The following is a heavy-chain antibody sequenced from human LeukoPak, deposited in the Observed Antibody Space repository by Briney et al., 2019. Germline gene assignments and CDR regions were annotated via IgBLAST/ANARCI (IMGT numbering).Heavy chain of an antibody. J-gene: IGHJ4*02. CDR2: ISGSGGST. V-gene: IGHV3-23*01. CDR3: AKEPAQGIGWSYHYFDY. D-gene: IGHD3-16*02. CDR1: GFTFSSYA. Sequence: GGSLRLSCAASGFTFSSYAMSWVRQAPGKGLEWVSAISGSGGSTYYADSVNGRFTISRDDSKNTLYLQMNSLRAEDTAVYYCAKEPAQGIGWSYHYFDYWGQGTLVTVSS.